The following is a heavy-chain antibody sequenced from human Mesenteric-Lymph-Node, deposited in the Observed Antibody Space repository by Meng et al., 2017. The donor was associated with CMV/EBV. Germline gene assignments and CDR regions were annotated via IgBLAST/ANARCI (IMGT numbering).Heavy chain of an antibody. CDR2: IYSAGST. D-gene: IGHD6-13*01. Sequence: GGSLRLSCAASGFTVSSNYMNWVRQAPGKGLEWVSVIYSAGSTYYADSVKVRFTISRDNSKNTLYLQMNSLRAEDTAVYYCARDIADSSWSSYYGMGVWGQGTTVTVSS. V-gene: IGHV3-53*01. CDR1: GFTVSSNY. CDR3: ARDIADSSWSSYYGMGV. J-gene: IGHJ6*02.